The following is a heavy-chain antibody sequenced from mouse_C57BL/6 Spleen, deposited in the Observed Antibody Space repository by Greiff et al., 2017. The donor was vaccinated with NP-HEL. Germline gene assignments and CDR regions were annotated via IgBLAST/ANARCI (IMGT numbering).Heavy chain of an antibody. D-gene: IGHD2-4*01. CDR1: GYAFSSSW. CDR2: IYPGDGAT. V-gene: IGHV1-82*01. CDR3: ARSYDYGFAY. J-gene: IGHJ3*01. Sequence: QVQLQQSGPELVKPGASVKISCKASGYAFSSSWMNWVKQRPGKGLEWIGRIYPGDGATNYNGKFKGKATLTADKSSSTAYMQLSSLTSEDSAVYFCARSYDYGFAYWGQGTLVTVSA.